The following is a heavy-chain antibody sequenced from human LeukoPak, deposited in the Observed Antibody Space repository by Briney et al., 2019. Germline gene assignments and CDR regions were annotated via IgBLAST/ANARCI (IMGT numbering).Heavy chain of an antibody. V-gene: IGHV3-74*01. D-gene: IGHD5-12*01. J-gene: IGHJ4*02. Sequence: GGSLRLSCAASGFTFSSYWMLWVRQAPGKGLVWVSRIDGDGSSTNYADSVKGRFTISRDNAKNTLYLQMNSLRAEDTAVYYCARGYSGYSYYWGQGTLVTVSS. CDR2: IDGDGSST. CDR3: ARGYSGYSYY. CDR1: GFTFSSYW.